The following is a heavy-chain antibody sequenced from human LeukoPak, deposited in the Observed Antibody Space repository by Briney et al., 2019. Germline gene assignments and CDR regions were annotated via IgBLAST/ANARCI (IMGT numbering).Heavy chain of an antibody. Sequence: PGGSLRLSCAASGFTFSSYSMNWVRQAPGKGLEWISYISTRGTTIYYADSVRGRFTISRDNANNSLFLQMSSLRAEDTAVYYCATVQFLEWLPDWGQGILVTVSP. CDR3: ATVQFLEWLPD. CDR1: GFTFSSYS. D-gene: IGHD3-3*01. V-gene: IGHV3-48*04. J-gene: IGHJ4*02. CDR2: ISTRGTTI.